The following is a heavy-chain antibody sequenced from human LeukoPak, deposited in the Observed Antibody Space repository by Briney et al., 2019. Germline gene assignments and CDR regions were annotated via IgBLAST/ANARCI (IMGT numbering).Heavy chain of an antibody. D-gene: IGHD4-17*01. CDR3: AKDDQHYADYPGWFDP. J-gene: IGHJ5*02. CDR1: GFTFSSYG. Sequence: GSSLRLSCAASGFTFSSYGMHWVRQARGKGLEWVAVISYDGSSKYHADSVRGGFTISRDNYKNTMYLQMNSLRAEDTAVYYCAKDDQHYADYPGWFDPWGQGTLVTVSS. V-gene: IGHV3-30*18. CDR2: ISYDGSSK.